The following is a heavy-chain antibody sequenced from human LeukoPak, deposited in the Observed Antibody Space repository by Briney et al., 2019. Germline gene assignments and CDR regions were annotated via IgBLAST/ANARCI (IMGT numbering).Heavy chain of an antibody. CDR1: GFTFSSYS. V-gene: IGHV3-48*01. J-gene: IGHJ5*02. CDR2: ISSSSSTI. Sequence: GGSLRLSCAASGFTFSSYSMNWVRQAPGKGLEWVSYISSSSSTIYYADSVKGRFTISRDNAKNSLYLQMNSLRAEDTAVYYCARGRPSSSSLDWFDPWGQGTLVTVSS. CDR3: ARGRPSSSSLDWFDP. D-gene: IGHD6-6*01.